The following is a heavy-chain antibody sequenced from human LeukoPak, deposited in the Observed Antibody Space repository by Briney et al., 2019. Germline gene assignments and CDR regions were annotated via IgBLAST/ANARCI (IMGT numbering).Heavy chain of an antibody. J-gene: IGHJ6*03. D-gene: IGHD3-16*01. V-gene: IGHV3-66*01. CDR2: IYSGGST. CDR3: AKEGGYYYYYMDV. CDR1: GFTVSSNY. Sequence: GGSLRLSCAASGFTVSSNYMSWVRQAPGKGLEWVSVIYSGGSTYYADSVKGRFTISRDNSKNTLYLQMNSLRAEDTAVYYCAKEGGYYYYYMDVWGKGTTVTISS.